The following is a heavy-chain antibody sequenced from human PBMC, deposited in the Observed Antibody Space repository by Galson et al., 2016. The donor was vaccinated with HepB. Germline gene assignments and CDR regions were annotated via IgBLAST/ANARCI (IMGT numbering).Heavy chain of an antibody. V-gene: IGHV3-48*01. CDR2: NSRDSGII. CDR1: GFTFSNHA. Sequence: SLRLSCAASGFTFSNHAMNWVRQAPGKGLEWVSHNSRDSGIIDYADSVKGRFTVSRGNGKNSLFLQMNSLRAEDTAVYYCVRDNDWAFDYWGQGILVTV. D-gene: IGHD1-1*01. J-gene: IGHJ4*02. CDR3: VRDNDWAFDY.